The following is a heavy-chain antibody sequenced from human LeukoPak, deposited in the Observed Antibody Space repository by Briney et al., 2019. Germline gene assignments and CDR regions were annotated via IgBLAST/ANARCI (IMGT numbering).Heavy chain of an antibody. D-gene: IGHD3-10*01. CDR1: GGSISSGGYY. J-gene: IGHJ6*02. Sequence: SETLSLTCTVSGGSISSGGYYWSWIRQHPGKGLEWIGYIYYSGSTYYNPSLKSRVTISVDTSKNQFSLKLSSVTAADTAVYYCARSAMVRRVIIKYGMDVWGQGTTVTVSS. CDR3: ARSAMVRRVIIKYGMDV. CDR2: IYYSGST. V-gene: IGHV4-31*03.